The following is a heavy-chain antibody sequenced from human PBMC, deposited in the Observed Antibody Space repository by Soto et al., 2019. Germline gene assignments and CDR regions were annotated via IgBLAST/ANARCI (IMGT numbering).Heavy chain of an antibody. CDR2: ITIYYGDT. V-gene: IGHV1-18*01. CDR1: GYTFRNYG. J-gene: IGHJ4*02. D-gene: IGHD2-21*02. CDR3: ARGDGDTLDY. Sequence: QVQLVQSGAEVKKPGASVTVSCKASGYTFRNYGITWVRQAPGQGLEWMAWITIYYGDTKTAQKYQGRVTVTADTSTSTAYVELRSLRSDDTAVYYCARGDGDTLDYWGQGTLVSVSS.